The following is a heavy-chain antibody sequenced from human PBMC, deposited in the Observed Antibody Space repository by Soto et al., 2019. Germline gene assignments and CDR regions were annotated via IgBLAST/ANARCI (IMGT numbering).Heavy chain of an antibody. V-gene: IGHV1-69*01. D-gene: IGHD3-10*01. Sequence: QVQLVQSGAEVKKPGSSVKVSCKASGGTFSSYAISWVRQAPGQGLEWMGGIIPIFGTANYAQKFQGRVTITADESTSTAYMELSSVRSEDTAVYYCARDGTMVRGVIIRGAFDIWGQGTMVTVSS. CDR1: GGTFSSYA. J-gene: IGHJ3*02. CDR2: IIPIFGTA. CDR3: ARDGTMVRGVIIRGAFDI.